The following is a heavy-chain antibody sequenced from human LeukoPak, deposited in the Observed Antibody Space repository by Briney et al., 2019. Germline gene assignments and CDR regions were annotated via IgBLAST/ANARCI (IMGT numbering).Heavy chain of an antibody. CDR2: INPNSGGT. D-gene: IGHD5-12*01. Sequence: ASVKVSCKASGYTFTGYYMHWVRQAPGQGLEWMGWINPNSGGTNYAQKFQGRVTMTRDTSISTAYMELSRLRSDDTAVYYCARDRGLRLSLSADYWGQGTLVTVSS. CDR1: GYTFTGYY. V-gene: IGHV1-2*02. CDR3: ARDRGLRLSLSADY. J-gene: IGHJ4*02.